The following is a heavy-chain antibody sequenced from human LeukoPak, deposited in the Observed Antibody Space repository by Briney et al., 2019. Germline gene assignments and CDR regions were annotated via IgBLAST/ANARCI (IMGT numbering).Heavy chain of an antibody. CDR1: GGSISSSSYY. J-gene: IGHJ4*02. CDR3: VRQSGFSMIVVVFDY. D-gene: IGHD3-22*01. V-gene: IGHV4-39*01. Sequence: SETLSLTCTVSGGSISSSSYYWGWIRQPPGEGREWVGTIYYSGSTNYNPSLKSRLTISVDTSKNQFSLRLSSVTAADSAVYYCVRQSGFSMIVVVFDYWGQGTLVTVSS. CDR2: IYYSGST.